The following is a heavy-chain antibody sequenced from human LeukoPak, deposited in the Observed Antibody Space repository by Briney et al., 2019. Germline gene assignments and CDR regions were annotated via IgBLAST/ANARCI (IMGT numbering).Heavy chain of an antibody. D-gene: IGHD3-3*01. CDR2: INHSGST. CDR1: GGSFSGYY. CDR3: AGRFWSGYYRAAFGAFDI. V-gene: IGHV4-34*01. J-gene: IGHJ3*02. Sequence: SETLSLTCAVYGGSFSGYYWSWIRQPPVKGLEWIGEINHSGSTNYNPSLKSRVTISVDTSKNQFSLKLSSVTAADTAVYYCAGRFWSGYYRAAFGAFDIWGQGTMVTVSS.